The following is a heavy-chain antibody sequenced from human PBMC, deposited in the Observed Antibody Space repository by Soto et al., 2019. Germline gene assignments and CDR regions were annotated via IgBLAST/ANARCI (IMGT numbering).Heavy chain of an antibody. J-gene: IGHJ4*02. CDR1: GYTFTTYD. V-gene: IGHV1-18*04. D-gene: IGHD6-19*01. Sequence: QVQLVQSAAELKKPGASVNVSCMTSGYTFTTYDITWVRQAPGQGLEWMGWINGYSGTTDYAQKFQGRVTMTTDPSRGIAFMELTRLNFDDTGVYFCARKMSGWPKFDWWGQGTLVTVSS. CDR3: ARKMSGWPKFDW. CDR2: INGYSGTT.